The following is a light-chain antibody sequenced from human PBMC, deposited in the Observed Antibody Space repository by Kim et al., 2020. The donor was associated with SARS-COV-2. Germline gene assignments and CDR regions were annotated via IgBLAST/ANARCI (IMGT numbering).Light chain of an antibody. J-gene: IGLJ2*01. V-gene: IGLV1-47*01. CDR2: RNN. CDR3: AAWDDSLSVV. Sequence: PGQRVTISCSGGSSNIGRNYVYWYQRLPGTAPKLLIYRNNQRPSGVPDRFSGSKSGTSASLAISGLRSEDEADYYCAAWDDSLSVVFGGGTQLTVL. CDR1: SSNIGRNY.